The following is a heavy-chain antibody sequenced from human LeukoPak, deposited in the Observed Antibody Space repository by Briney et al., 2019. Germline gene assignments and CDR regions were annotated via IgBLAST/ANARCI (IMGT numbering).Heavy chain of an antibody. D-gene: IGHD5-18*01. CDR2: IYYGGST. J-gene: IGHJ4*02. CDR3: ARHPPSRGYSYVYPPNYFDY. V-gene: IGHV4-39*01. CDR1: GGSISSSSYY. Sequence: SETLSLTCTVSGGSISSSSYYWGWIRQPPGKGLEWIGSIYYGGSTYYNPSLKSRVTISVDTSKNQFSLKLSSVTAADTAVYYCARHPPSRGYSYVYPPNYFDYWDQGTLVTVSS.